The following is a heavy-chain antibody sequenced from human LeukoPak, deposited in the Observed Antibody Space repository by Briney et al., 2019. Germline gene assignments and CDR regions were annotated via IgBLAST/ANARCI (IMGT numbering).Heavy chain of an antibody. D-gene: IGHD1-26*01. CDR1: GFTFSSYG. Sequence: GGSLRLSCAASGFTFSSYGMSWVRQAPGKGLEWVSYISSSSSTIYYADSVKGRFTISRDNAKNSLYLQMNSLRAEDTAVYYCARDQSASGSYGYDYWGQGTLVTVSS. V-gene: IGHV3-48*01. J-gene: IGHJ4*02. CDR3: ARDQSASGSYGYDY. CDR2: ISSSSSTI.